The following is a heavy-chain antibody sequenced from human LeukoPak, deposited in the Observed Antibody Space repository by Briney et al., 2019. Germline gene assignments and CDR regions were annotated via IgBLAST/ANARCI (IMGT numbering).Heavy chain of an antibody. CDR2: IIPILGIA. Sequence: ASVKVSCKASGGTFSSYAISWVRQAPGQGLEWMGRIIPILGIANYAQKFQGRVTITADKFTSTAYMELSSLRSEDTAVYYCSSGSYIRPYNDYWGQGTLVTVSS. CDR1: GGTFSSYA. V-gene: IGHV1-69*04. D-gene: IGHD1-26*01. J-gene: IGHJ4*02. CDR3: SSGSYIRPYNDY.